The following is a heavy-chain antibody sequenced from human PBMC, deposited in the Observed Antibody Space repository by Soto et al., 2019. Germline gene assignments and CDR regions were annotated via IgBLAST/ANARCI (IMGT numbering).Heavy chain of an antibody. Sequence: PGGSLRLSCQTSGFTFRSYGLHWLRQAPGKGLEWVTFISYNGNKINYADSVKGRFTVSRDNSKNTLYLQMNSLRPEDTAVYYCAKHSSTFVFWGQGTLVTVSS. CDR3: AKHSSTFVF. CDR2: ISYNGNKI. J-gene: IGHJ4*02. D-gene: IGHD2-2*01. V-gene: IGHV3-30*18. CDR1: GFTFRSYG.